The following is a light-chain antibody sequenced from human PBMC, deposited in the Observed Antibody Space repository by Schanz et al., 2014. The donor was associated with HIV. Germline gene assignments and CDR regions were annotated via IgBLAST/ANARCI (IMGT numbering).Light chain of an antibody. CDR1: QSVHNN. CDR3: HHYGGS. V-gene: IGKV3D-15*01. J-gene: IGKJ3*01. CDR2: GAS. Sequence: EIVMTQSPVTLSVSPGERATLSCRASQSVHNNLAWYQQKSGQPPRLLIYGASTRATGIPARFSGSGSGTDFTLTISRVEPEDFAMDYCHHYGGSFGPGTKVDIK.